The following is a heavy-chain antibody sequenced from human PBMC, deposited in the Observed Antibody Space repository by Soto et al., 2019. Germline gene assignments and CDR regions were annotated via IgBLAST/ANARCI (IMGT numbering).Heavy chain of an antibody. D-gene: IGHD3-10*01. Sequence: PGGSLRLSCAASGFIFSDHYMDWVRQAPGKGLEWVGRSKNKPNSYSTEYAASVKGRFTIPRDASKNSLYLQMNSMKTEDTAVYYYNRERCFCGESRQPSYYYAMDVWGKGTTVTVSS. CDR3: NRERCFCGESRQPSYYYAMDV. CDR2: SKNKPNSYST. CDR1: GFIFSDHY. V-gene: IGHV3-72*01. J-gene: IGHJ6*04.